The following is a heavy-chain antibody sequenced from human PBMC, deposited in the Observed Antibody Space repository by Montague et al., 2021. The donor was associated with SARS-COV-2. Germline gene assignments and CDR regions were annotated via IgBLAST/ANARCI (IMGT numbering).Heavy chain of an antibody. CDR1: GFSFSSYE. J-gene: IGHJ4*02. Sequence: SLRLSCAASGFSFSSYEMNWVRQAPGKGLEWVSYISNSGSTIYYADSVKGRFTISRDNAKNSLYLQMNSLRAEDTAVYYCARVFATVGAMDRNDYWGQGTLVTVSS. D-gene: IGHD1-26*01. CDR3: ARVFATVGAMDRNDY. V-gene: IGHV3-48*03. CDR2: ISNSGSTI.